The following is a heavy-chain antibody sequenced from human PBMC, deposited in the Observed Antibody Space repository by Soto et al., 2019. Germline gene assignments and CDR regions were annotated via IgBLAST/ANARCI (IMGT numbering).Heavy chain of an antibody. CDR1: GGSISSSSYY. J-gene: IGHJ5*02. CDR2: IYYSGST. D-gene: IGHD3-10*01. CDR3: ARPIGEVAPPPGVISWFDP. V-gene: IGHV4-39*01. Sequence: QLQLQESGPGLVKPSETLSLTCTVSGGSISSSSYYWGWIRQPPGKGLEWIGSIYYSGSTYYNPSLKSRVTISVDTSKNQFSLKLSSVTAADTAVYYCARPIGEVAPPPGVISWFDPWGQGTLVTVSS.